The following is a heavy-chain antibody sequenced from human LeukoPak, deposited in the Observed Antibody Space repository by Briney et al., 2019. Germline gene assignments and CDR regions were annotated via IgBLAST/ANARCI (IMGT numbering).Heavy chain of an antibody. Sequence: ASVTVSCKASGYTFTSYGISWVRQAPGQGLEWMGWINPNSGGTNYAQKFQGRVTMTRDTSISTAYMELSRLRSDDTAVYYCARYIVVVPAAQDYYYYMDVWGKGTTVTVSS. J-gene: IGHJ6*03. CDR2: INPNSGGT. CDR3: ARYIVVVPAAQDYYYYMDV. CDR1: GYTFTSYG. V-gene: IGHV1-2*02. D-gene: IGHD2-2*01.